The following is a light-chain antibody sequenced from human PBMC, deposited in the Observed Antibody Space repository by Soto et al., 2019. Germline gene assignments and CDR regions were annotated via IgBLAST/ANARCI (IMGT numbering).Light chain of an antibody. Sequence: DIQITQSPSSLSASVGERVTITCRASQSISNYLNWYQQKPGNAPKLLMYAASNLQSGVPSRFGCSVSGTDFTLTISSLKAEDFATYYCQQSDSTPRTFGQVTKVELK. CDR2: AAS. J-gene: IGKJ1*01. CDR3: QQSDSTPRT. CDR1: QSISNY. V-gene: IGKV1-39*01.